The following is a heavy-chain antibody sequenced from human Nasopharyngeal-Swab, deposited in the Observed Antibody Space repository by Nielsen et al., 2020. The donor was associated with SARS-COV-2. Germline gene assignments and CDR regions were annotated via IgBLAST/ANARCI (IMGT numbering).Heavy chain of an antibody. Sequence: GGSLRPSCPASGSISSGFAMHWARQAPAKGLEWVALKQFDGSNKFYADPVKGRFTTSRDNSKNALNLQINSLRAEDTAVYYCAKDRYFAHYYFDYWGQGTLVTVSS. CDR2: KQFDGSNK. V-gene: IGHV3-30*02. J-gene: IGHJ4*02. CDR1: GSISSGFA. CDR3: AKDRYFAHYYFDY. D-gene: IGHD3-9*01.